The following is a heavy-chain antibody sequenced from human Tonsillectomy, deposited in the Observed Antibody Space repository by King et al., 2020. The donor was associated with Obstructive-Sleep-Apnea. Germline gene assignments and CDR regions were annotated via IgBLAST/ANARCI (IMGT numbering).Heavy chain of an antibody. Sequence: VQLVESGGGLVQSGGSLRLSCAASGVTFSDYLMTWGRQAPGKGLEWVANIKQDGSEKYYVDAVKGRFTISRDNADNSLSLQMDSLRAEDTAVYYCAKGSYRHDYWGQGTLVTVSS. CDR3: AKGSYRHDY. CDR2: IKQDGSEK. J-gene: IGHJ4*02. D-gene: IGHD3-16*02. CDR1: GVTFSDYL. V-gene: IGHV3-7*01.